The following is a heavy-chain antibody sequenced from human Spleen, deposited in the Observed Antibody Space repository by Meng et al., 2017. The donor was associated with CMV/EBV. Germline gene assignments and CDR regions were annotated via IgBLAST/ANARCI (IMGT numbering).Heavy chain of an antibody. CDR1: GFTFSSYG. V-gene: IGHV3-30*19. D-gene: IGHD2-21*01. Sequence: GGSLRLSCAASGFTFSSYGMHWVRQAPGKGLEWVTVISYDGSNEYYADSMKGRFTISRDNSKNTLYLQMNSLRAEDTAVYYCATVVDGYYYYGMDVWGQGTTVTVSS. J-gene: IGHJ6*02. CDR3: ATVVDGYYYYGMDV. CDR2: ISYDGSNE.